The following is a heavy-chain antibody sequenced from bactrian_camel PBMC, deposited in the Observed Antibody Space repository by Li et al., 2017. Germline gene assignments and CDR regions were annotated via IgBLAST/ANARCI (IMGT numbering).Heavy chain of an antibody. CDR1: GFTFSSYD. V-gene: IGHV3S40*01. D-gene: IGHD2*01. Sequence: DVQLVESGGDFLQPGGSLRLSCAASGFTFSSYDMSWVRQAPGKGLEWVSTISNSGGSTYYADFVKGRFTISRDNAKNTLYLQLNNLKTEDTAMYYCTRDRGLAVPAGSSDYWAQGTQVTVS. J-gene: IGHJ4*01. CDR2: ISNSGGST. CDR3: TRDRGLAVPAGSSDY.